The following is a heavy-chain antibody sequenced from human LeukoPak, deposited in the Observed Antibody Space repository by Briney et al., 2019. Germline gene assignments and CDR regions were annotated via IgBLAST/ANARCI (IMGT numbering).Heavy chain of an antibody. D-gene: IGHD3-22*01. CDR1: GFTVSSNY. CDR2: IYSGGST. CDR3: AKALGYDSSGYYDY. V-gene: IGHV3-53*01. J-gene: IGHJ4*02. Sequence: GGSLRLSCAASGFTVSSNYMSWVRQAPGKGLEWVSVIYSGGSTYYADSVKGRFTISRDNSKNTLYLQMNSLRAEDTAVYYCAKALGYDSSGYYDYWGQGTLVTVSS.